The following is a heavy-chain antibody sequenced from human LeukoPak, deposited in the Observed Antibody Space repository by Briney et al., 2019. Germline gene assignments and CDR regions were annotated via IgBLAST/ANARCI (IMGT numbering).Heavy chain of an antibody. D-gene: IGHD3-22*01. CDR2: MYYSGST. CDR1: GGSISSGDYY. CDR3: ARPYYYDSRIDP. J-gene: IGHJ5*02. Sequence: SQTLSLTCTVSGGSISSGDYYWSWIRQPPGKGLEWIAYMYYSGSTYYNPSLKRRVTMSADTSKNQLSLKLSSVTAADTAVYYCARPYYYDSRIDPWGQGILATVSS. V-gene: IGHV4-30-4*01.